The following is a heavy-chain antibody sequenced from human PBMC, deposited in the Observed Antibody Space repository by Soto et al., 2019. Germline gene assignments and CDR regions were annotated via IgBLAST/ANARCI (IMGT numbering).Heavy chain of an antibody. CDR1: GFTFSSYA. V-gene: IGHV3-23*01. J-gene: IGHJ4*02. Sequence: PGGSLRLSCAASGFTFSSYAMSWVRQAPGKGLEWVSAISGSGGSTYYADSVKGRFTISRDNSKNTLYLQMNSLRAEDTAVYYCAKDRRVTRGSISPFDYWGXGTLVTVSS. CDR3: AKDRRVTRGSISPFDY. CDR2: ISGSGGST. D-gene: IGHD4-4*01.